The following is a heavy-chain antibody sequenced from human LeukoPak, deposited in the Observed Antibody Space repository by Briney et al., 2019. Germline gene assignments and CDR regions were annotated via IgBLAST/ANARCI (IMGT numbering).Heavy chain of an antibody. CDR1: RFSFSSYD. J-gene: IGHJ3*02. CDR3: AKSQLVGATYAFDI. D-gene: IGHD1-26*01. CDR2: IRGSGGNT. V-gene: IGHV3-23*01. Sequence: PGGSLRLSCAVSRFSFSSYDMSWVRQAPGKGLEWVSAIRGSGGNTFYADSVKGRFTISRDNSRHTLNLQMNSLRAEDTAVYYCAKSQLVGATYAFDIWGQGTMVTVSS.